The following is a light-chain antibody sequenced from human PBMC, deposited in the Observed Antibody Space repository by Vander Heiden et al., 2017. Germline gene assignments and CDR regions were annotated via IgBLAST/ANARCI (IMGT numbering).Light chain of an antibody. V-gene: IGLV1-47*01. CDR1: SSNIGSNY. J-gene: IGLJ3*02. Sequence: QSVLTHPPSASGTPGQRVTISCSGRSSNIGSNYVYWYQQLPGTAPKLLIYRNNQRPSGVPDRFSGSKSGTSASLAISGLRSEDEADYYCAAWDDSLSGPRVFGGGTKLTVL. CDR2: RNN. CDR3: AAWDDSLSGPRV.